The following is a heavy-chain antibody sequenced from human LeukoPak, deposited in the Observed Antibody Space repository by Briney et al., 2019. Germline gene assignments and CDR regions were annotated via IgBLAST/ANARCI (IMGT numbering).Heavy chain of an antibody. Sequence: GGSLRLSCTASGFTFSSYSMNWVRQAPGKGLEWVSSISRSSDYMYYADSVKGRFTISRDNAKNSLYLQMNSLRADDTAIYYCARTWIQLFTPDFDLWGQGTLVTVSS. J-gene: IGHJ4*02. CDR1: GFTFSSYS. V-gene: IGHV3-21*04. CDR2: ISRSSDYM. D-gene: IGHD5-18*01. CDR3: ARTWIQLFTPDFDL.